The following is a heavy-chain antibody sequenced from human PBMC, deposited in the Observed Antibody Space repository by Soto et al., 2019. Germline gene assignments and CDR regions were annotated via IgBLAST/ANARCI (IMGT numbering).Heavy chain of an antibody. CDR2: IYYSGST. CDR3: ARGSGYSYGYDY. Sequence: TLSLTCTVSGGSISSGDYYWRWIRQPPGKGLEWIGYIYYSGSTYYNPSLKSRVTISVDTSKNQFSLKLSSVTAADTAVYYCARGSGYSYGYDYWGQGTLVTVSS. V-gene: IGHV4-30-4*01. J-gene: IGHJ4*02. CDR1: GGSISSGDYY. D-gene: IGHD5-18*01.